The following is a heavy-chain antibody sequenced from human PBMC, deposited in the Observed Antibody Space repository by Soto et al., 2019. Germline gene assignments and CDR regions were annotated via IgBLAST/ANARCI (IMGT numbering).Heavy chain of an antibody. D-gene: IGHD6-13*01. CDR1: GFTFSTYS. V-gene: IGHV3-48*02. CDR2: ISSTSSTI. Sequence: EVQLVESGGALVQPGGSLRLSCAASGFTFSTYSMNWVRQAPGKGLEWVSYISSTSSTIFYADSVKGRFTISRDNAKSSLFLQMNNLRDEDTAVYYCARGFAYGSSWLEYWGQGTLVTVSS. J-gene: IGHJ4*02. CDR3: ARGFAYGSSWLEY.